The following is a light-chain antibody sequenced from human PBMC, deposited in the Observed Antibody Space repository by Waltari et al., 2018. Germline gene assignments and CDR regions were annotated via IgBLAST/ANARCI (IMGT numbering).Light chain of an antibody. CDR3: LQDHTYPLT. J-gene: IGKJ1*01. CDR1: QGINTD. V-gene: IGKV1-6*01. CDR2: GAS. Sequence: AIQMTQYPSSLSASVGDRVTISCRASQGINTDLGWYQQKPGRAPKLLISGASTLQSGVPSRFSGSGSGTVFTLTISSLQPDDFTTYFCLQDHTYPLTFGQGTKVDI.